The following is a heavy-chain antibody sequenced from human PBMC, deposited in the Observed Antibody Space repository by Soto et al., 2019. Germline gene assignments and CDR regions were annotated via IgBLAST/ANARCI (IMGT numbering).Heavy chain of an antibody. D-gene: IGHD2-8*01. CDR1: GYTFTSYG. Sequence: ASVKVSCKASGYTFTSYGISWVRQAPGQGLEWMGWISAYNGNTNYAQKLQGRVTMTTDTPTSTAYMELRSLRSDDTAVYYCARGRPYCTNGVCYIAYFDYWGQGTLVTVSS. V-gene: IGHV1-18*01. CDR3: ARGRPYCTNGVCYIAYFDY. CDR2: ISAYNGNT. J-gene: IGHJ4*02.